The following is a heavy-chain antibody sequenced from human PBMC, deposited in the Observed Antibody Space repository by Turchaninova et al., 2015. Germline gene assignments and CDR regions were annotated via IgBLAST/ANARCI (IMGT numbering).Heavy chain of an antibody. CDR3: ARQTSPAGWHSFDY. CDR1: GASVDSLS. D-gene: IGHD6-19*01. J-gene: IGHJ4*02. Sequence: QVQLQESGPGLVKTSETLSLTCTVSGASVDSLSWSWVRQPPGEGLQWICYISYGGTTMYNSSLKSGLTMSLDTSKNQFSLKLGSVTAADTAVYYCARQTSPAGWHSFDYWGQGTLITVSS. CDR2: ISYGGTT. V-gene: IGHV4-59*08.